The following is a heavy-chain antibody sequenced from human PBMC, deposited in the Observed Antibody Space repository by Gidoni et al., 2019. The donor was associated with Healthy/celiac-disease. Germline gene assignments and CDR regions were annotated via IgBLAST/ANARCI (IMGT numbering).Heavy chain of an antibody. CDR2: IYYSGST. CDR3: ARGEEGGSIFGVVTTIYGMDV. V-gene: IGHV4-39*07. CDR1: GGSLSSSSYY. D-gene: IGHD3-3*01. Sequence: QLQLQESGPGLVKPSETLSLTCTVSGGSLSSSSYYWGWIRQPPGKGLEWIGSIYYSGSTYYNPSLKSRVTKSVDTSKNQFSLKLSSVTAADTAVYYCARGEEGGSIFGVVTTIYGMDVWGQGTTVTVSS. J-gene: IGHJ6*02.